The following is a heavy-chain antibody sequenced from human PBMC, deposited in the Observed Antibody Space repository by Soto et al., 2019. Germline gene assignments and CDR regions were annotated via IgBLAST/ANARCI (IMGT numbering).Heavy chain of an antibody. CDR2: INPNSGGT. CDR3: ARVFPPSSNGITMIPRGGMDV. CDR1: GYTFTGYY. D-gene: IGHD3-22*01. Sequence: GASVKVSCKASGYTFTGYYMHWVRQAPGQGLEWMGWINPNSGGTNYAQKFQGRVTMTRDTSISAAYMELSRLRSDDTAVYYCARVFPPSSNGITMIPRGGMDVRGQGTTVTVSS. V-gene: IGHV1-2*02. J-gene: IGHJ6*02.